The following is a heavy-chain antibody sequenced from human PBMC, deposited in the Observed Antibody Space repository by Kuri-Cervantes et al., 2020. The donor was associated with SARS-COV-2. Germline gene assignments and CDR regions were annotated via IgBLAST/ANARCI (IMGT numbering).Heavy chain of an antibody. V-gene: IGHV4-59*01. J-gene: IGHJ6*02. CDR2: IYYSGST. Sequence: SETLSLTCTVSGGSISSYYWSWIRQPPGKGLEWIGYIYYSGSTNYNPSLKGRVTISVDTSKNQFSLKLSSVTAADTAVYYCARLPIFGAKEGINYYYYGMDVWGQGTTVTVSS. CDR3: ARLPIFGAKEGINYYYYGMDV. CDR1: GGSISSYY. D-gene: IGHD3-3*01.